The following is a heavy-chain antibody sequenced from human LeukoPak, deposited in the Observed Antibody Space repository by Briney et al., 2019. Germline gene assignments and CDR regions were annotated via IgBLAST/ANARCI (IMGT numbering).Heavy chain of an antibody. CDR3: ATAPFPLLWFGELPPAFPFDY. Sequence: PSETLSLTCTVAGGSISSYYWSWIRQPPGKGLEWVGYIYYSGSTNCNPSLKSRVTISVDTSKNQFSLKLSSVTAADTAVYYCATAPFPLLWFGELPPAFPFDYWGQGTLVTVSS. CDR2: IYYSGST. D-gene: IGHD3-10*01. CDR1: GGSISSYY. J-gene: IGHJ4*02. V-gene: IGHV4-59*01.